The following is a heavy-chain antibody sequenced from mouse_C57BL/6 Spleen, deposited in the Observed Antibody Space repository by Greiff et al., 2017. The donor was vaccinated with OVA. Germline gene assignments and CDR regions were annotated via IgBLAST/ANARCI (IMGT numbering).Heavy chain of an antibody. CDR2: IDPSDSYT. CDR3: ARWDNWDFDY. D-gene: IGHD4-1*01. CDR1: GYTFTSYW. V-gene: IGHV1-50*01. Sequence: VQLQQPGAELVKPGASVKLSCKASGYTFTSYWMQWVKQRPGQGLEWIGEIDPSDSYTNYNQKFKGKATLTVDTSSSTAYMQLSSLTSEDSAVYYCARWDNWDFDYWGQGTTLTVSS. J-gene: IGHJ2*01.